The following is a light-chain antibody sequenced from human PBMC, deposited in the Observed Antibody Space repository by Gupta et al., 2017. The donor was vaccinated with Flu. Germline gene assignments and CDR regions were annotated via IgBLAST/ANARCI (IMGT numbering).Light chain of an antibody. CDR3: QSSDSNLSDWGV. Sequence: TISCTGGSSNIGVHYDVSWYQQVPGTAPNLLIYGNNIRHSGVPARVSGSKSGTSASLAITGLQAEEEADYYCQSSDSNLSDWGVFGGGTKLTVL. CDR2: GNN. V-gene: IGLV1-40*01. J-gene: IGLJ2*01. CDR1: SSNIGVHYD.